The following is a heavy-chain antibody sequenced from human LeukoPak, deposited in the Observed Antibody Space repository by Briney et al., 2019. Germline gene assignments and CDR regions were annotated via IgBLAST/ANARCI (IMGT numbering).Heavy chain of an antibody. J-gene: IGHJ3*02. CDR2: IYYSGST. V-gene: IGHV4-39*07. CDR3: ARRRWAPNGDYVVGAFDI. D-gene: IGHD4-17*01. CDR1: GGSISSSSYY. Sequence: PSETLSLTCTVSGGSISSSSYYWGWIRQPPGKGLEWIGSIYYSGSTNYNPSLKSRVTISVDTSKNQFSLKLSSVTAADTAVYYCARRRWAPNGDYVVGAFDIWGQGTMVTVSS.